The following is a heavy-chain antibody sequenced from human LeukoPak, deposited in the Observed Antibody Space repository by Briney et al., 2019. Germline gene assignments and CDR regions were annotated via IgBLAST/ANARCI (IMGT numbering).Heavy chain of an antibody. CDR2: ISSSGSTI. J-gene: IGHJ4*02. D-gene: IGHD3-22*01. Sequence: GGSLRLSCAASGFTFSDYYMSWIRQAPGKGLEWVSYISSSGSTIYYADSVKGRFTISRDNAKNSLYLQMNSLRAEDTAVYYCAREFHYYDSSGGDFDYWGQATLVTVSS. V-gene: IGHV3-11*01. CDR3: AREFHYYDSSGGDFDY. CDR1: GFTFSDYY.